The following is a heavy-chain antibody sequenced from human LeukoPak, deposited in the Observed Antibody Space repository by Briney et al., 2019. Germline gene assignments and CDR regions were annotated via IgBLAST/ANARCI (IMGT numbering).Heavy chain of an antibody. CDR3: ARGGYCSGGNCRNYYYYYGMDV. Sequence: GGSLRLSCAASEFTFSSYGMHWVRQAPGKGLEWVAVIWYDGSNKYYADSVKGRFTISRDNSKNALYLQMNSLRVEDTAVYYRARGGYCSGGNCRNYYYYYGMDVWGQGTTVTVSS. CDR1: EFTFSSYG. CDR2: IWYDGSNK. D-gene: IGHD2-15*01. V-gene: IGHV3-33*01. J-gene: IGHJ6*02.